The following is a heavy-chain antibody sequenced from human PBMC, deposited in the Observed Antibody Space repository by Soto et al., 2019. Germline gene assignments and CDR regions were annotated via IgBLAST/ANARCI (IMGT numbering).Heavy chain of an antibody. Sequence: EVQLLESGGALVQSGGSLRLSCAASGFTFRNYAMTWVRQAPGKGLEWVSGISGGGDETYNADSVKGRFIISRDNSKNTRDLQMNSLRAEDTAIYYCVKVGEAYSGVWDYFPHWGRGALMTVCS. V-gene: IGHV3-23*01. CDR2: ISGGGDET. D-gene: IGHD3-16*01. CDR1: GFTFRNYA. CDR3: VKVGEAYSGVWDYFPH. J-gene: IGHJ4*02.